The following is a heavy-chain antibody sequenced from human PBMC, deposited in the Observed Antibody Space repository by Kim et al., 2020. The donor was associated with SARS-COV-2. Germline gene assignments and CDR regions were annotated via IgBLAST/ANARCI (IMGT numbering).Heavy chain of an antibody. CDR3: AREPSFGDYDY. J-gene: IGHJ4*02. D-gene: IGHD4-17*01. CDR2: IE. V-gene: IGHV3-30*01. Sequence: IEHYADCVKGRFNISRDNSENMLFLQMNGLRPEDTALFYCAREPSFGDYDYWGQGTLVTVSS.